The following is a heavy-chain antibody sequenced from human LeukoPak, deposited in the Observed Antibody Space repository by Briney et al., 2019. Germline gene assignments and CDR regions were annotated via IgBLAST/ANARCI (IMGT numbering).Heavy chain of an antibody. D-gene: IGHD2-2*02. CDR3: ARVPAAILSRYYFDY. CDR1: GFTFNEYY. Sequence: GGSLRLSCEASGFTFNEYYMSWIRQAPGKGLEWVSYISGSGSTMYYADSVKGRFTISRDNAKNSLYLQMNSLRAEDTAVYYCARVPAAILSRYYFDYWGQGTLVTVSS. V-gene: IGHV3-11*01. CDR2: ISGSGSTM. J-gene: IGHJ4*02.